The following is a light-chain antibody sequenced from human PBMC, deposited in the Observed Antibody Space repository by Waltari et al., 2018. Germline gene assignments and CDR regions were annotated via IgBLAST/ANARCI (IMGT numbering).Light chain of an antibody. CDR1: QTSSRY. V-gene: IGKV1-39*01. Sequence: DIQMTQSPSSLSASVGDRGTITCRASQTSSRYLNWYQQKPGKAPNLLIYAASSLQSGVPSRFSGSGSGRDFTLIITSLQPEDFATYYCQQSYSFTRTFGQGTKVEIK. CDR2: AAS. CDR3: QQSYSFTRT. J-gene: IGKJ1*01.